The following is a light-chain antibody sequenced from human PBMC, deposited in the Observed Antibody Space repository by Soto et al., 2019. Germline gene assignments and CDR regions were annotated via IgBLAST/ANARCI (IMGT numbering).Light chain of an antibody. CDR2: DAS. CDR3: LKYNSYPYT. J-gene: IGKJ2*01. V-gene: IGKV1-5*01. CDR1: QSTGGW. Sequence: DIQMTQSPSTLSASVGDRVTITCRASQSTGGWLAWVQQKPGKAPKLLLYDASNWQRGVPRRFIGSGAGTEFTLTISGLQPDDFASYYCLKYNSYPYTVGQGTKLEIK.